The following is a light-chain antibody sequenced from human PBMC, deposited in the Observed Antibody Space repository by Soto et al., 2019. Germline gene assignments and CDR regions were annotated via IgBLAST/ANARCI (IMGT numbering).Light chain of an antibody. V-gene: IGKV3-20*01. Sequence: EIVLTQSPGTLSLSPGERGTLSCRASQSVSSGYLAWYQQKPGQAPRLLIYDASSRATGIPDRFSGSGSGTDLTLTISRLEPEDFAVYYCQQYGGSPRTFGQGTKVDIK. CDR1: QSVSSGY. CDR2: DAS. CDR3: QQYGGSPRT. J-gene: IGKJ1*01.